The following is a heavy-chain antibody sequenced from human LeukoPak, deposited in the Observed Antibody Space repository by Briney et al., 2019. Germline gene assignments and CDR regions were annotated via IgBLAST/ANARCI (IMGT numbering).Heavy chain of an antibody. CDR3: AKDGGYSYGSTGIDP. V-gene: IGHV3-23*01. CDR2: ISGSGGST. J-gene: IGHJ5*02. Sequence: GGSLRLSCAASGFTFSSYAMSWVRQAPGKGLEWVSAISGSGGSTYYADSVKGRFTISRDNSKNTLYLQMNSLRAEDTAVYYCAKDGGYSYGSTGIDPWGQGTLVTVSS. CDR1: GFTFSSYA. D-gene: IGHD5-18*01.